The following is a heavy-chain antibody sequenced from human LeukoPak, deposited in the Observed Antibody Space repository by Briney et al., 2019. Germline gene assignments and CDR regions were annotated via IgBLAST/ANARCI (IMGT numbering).Heavy chain of an antibody. CDR3: ARDGSSGWYSGDFDY. J-gene: IGHJ4*02. CDR2: ISAYNGNT. V-gene: IGHV1-18*01. Sequence: ASVKVSCKASGYTFTSYGISWVRQAPGQGLEWMGWISAYNGNTNYAQKLQGRVTMTTDTSTSTAYMELRSLRSDDTAVYYCARDGSSGWYSGDFDYWGQGTLVTVSS. D-gene: IGHD6-19*01. CDR1: GYTFTSYG.